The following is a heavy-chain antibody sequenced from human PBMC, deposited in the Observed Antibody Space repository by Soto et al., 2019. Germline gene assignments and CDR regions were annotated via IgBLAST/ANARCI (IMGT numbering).Heavy chain of an antibody. J-gene: IGHJ4*02. V-gene: IGHV1-3*01. CDR1: GYTFSSYG. Sequence: ASVKVSCKASGYTFSSYGIHWVRQAPGQRLEWTGWINAGNGNTKYSEKFQGRVTATSDTSINTVYMELSSLRSEDTAVYYCARRAETNGWNGFGADKYYFDFWGQGTLVTVSS. CDR2: INAGNGNT. CDR3: ARRAETNGWNGFGADKYYFDF. D-gene: IGHD1-1*01.